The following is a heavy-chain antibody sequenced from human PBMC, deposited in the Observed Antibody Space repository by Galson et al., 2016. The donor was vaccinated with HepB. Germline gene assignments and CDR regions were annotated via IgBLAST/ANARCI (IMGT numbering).Heavy chain of an antibody. J-gene: IGHJ3*02. V-gene: IGHV3-74*01. CDR2: INSDGSST. Sequence: SLRLSCAASGFTFSSHWMHWVRQAPGKGLVWVSRINSDGSSTRYADSVKGRFTSSRDNAKNMLYLQMNSLRAEDTAVYYCARPYSGSYDAFDIWGQGTMVTVSS. D-gene: IGHD1-26*01. CDR3: ARPYSGSYDAFDI. CDR1: GFTFSSHW.